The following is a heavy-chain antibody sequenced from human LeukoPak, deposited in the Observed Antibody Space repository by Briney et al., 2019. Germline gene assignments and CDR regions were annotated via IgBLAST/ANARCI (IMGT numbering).Heavy chain of an antibody. CDR1: AGSISSHY. Sequence: SGTLSLTSTVSAGSISSHYWSWIRQPPGKELEWIGYIYYSGSTNYNPSLKSRVTISVDTSKNQFSLKLSSVTAADTAVYYCARDRYYDSSGYYYFDYWGQRTLVTVSS. D-gene: IGHD3-22*01. CDR2: IYYSGST. V-gene: IGHV4-59*11. J-gene: IGHJ4*02. CDR3: ARDRYYDSSGYYYFDY.